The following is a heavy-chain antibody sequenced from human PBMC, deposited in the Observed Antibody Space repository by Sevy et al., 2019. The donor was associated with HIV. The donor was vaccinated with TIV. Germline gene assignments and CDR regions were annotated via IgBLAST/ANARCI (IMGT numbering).Heavy chain of an antibody. V-gene: IGHV3-30*18. J-gene: IGHJ3*02. Sequence: GGSLRLSCAASGFTFSNYGMHWVRQAPGKGLEWVAVISYDGSNKYYADSVKGRFTISRDNSKNTLYLQMNSLIAEDTAVYYCAKVRSGGGNAIDIWGQGTMVTVSS. CDR2: ISYDGSNK. CDR1: GFTFSNYG. D-gene: IGHD2-2*01. CDR3: AKVRSGGGNAIDI.